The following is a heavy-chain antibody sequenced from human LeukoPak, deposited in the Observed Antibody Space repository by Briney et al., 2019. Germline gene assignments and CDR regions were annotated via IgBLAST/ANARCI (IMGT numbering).Heavy chain of an antibody. V-gene: IGHV3-9*01. Sequence: VSGISWNSGSIGYADSVKGRFTISRDNAKNSLYLQMNSLRAEDTALYYCAKEKGIEYYFDYWGQGTLVTVSS. J-gene: IGHJ4*02. CDR2: ISWNSGSI. CDR3: AKEKGIEYYFDY. D-gene: IGHD6-13*01.